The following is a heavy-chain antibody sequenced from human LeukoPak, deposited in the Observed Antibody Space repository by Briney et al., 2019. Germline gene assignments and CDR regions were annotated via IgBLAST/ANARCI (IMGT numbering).Heavy chain of an antibody. CDR2: ISGGGGNT. Sequence: QSGGSLRLSCAASKFAFSSYAMSWVRQAPGKGLEWVSAISGGGGNTYYADSVKGRFTISRDNSKNTLYLQMNSLRAEDTAVYYCAKQLGYCSDGSCYFPYWGQGTLVTVSS. CDR1: KFAFSSYA. D-gene: IGHD2-15*01. V-gene: IGHV3-23*01. J-gene: IGHJ4*02. CDR3: AKQLGYCSDGSCYFPY.